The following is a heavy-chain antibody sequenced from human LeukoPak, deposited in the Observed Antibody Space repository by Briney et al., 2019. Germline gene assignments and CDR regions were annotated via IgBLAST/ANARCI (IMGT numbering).Heavy chain of an antibody. V-gene: IGHV3-30*18. Sequence: GRSLRLSCAASGFTFSSYGMHWVRQAPGKGLEWVAVISYDGSNKYHADSVKGRFTISRDNSKNTLYLQMNSLRAEDTAVYYCAKTFDTVYFDYWGQGTLVTVSS. CDR2: ISYDGSNK. CDR1: GFTFSSYG. CDR3: AKTFDTVYFDY. J-gene: IGHJ4*02. D-gene: IGHD4-17*01.